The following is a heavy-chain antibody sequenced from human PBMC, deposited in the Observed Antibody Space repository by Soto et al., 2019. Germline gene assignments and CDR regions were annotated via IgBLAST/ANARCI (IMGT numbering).Heavy chain of an antibody. V-gene: IGHV3-30*03. CDR3: VGGQYYFDY. J-gene: IGHJ4*02. CDR2: ISYGGSDK. CDR1: GFPFTSYG. D-gene: IGHD3-10*01. Sequence: QVQLVESGGGVVQPGRSLRLSCAASGFPFTSYGMHWVREGPDKGLEWVAIISYGGSDKYYADSVKGRFTISRDNSKNTLYLQMNSLRPEDTALYYCVGGQYYFDYRGQGTLVIVSS.